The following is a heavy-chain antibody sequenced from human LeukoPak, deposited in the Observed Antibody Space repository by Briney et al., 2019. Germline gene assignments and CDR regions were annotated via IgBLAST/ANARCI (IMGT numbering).Heavy chain of an antibody. CDR3: AKALTYYYDSSGYQHYYFDY. D-gene: IGHD3-22*01. Sequence: GGSLRLSCAASGFTFSSYAMSWVRQAPGKGLEGVSAISGSGGSTYYADSVKGRFTISRDNSKNTLYLQMNSLRAEDTAVYYCAKALTYYYDSSGYQHYYFDYWGQGTLVTVSS. CDR1: GFTFSSYA. V-gene: IGHV3-23*01. CDR2: ISGSGGST. J-gene: IGHJ4*02.